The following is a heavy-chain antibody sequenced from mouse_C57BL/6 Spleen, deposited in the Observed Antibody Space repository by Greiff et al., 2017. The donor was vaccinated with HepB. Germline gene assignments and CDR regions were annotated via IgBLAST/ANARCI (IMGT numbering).Heavy chain of an antibody. V-gene: IGHV1-82*01. CDR2: IYPGDGDT. CDR3: AAYYYGSRGFAY. J-gene: IGHJ3*01. Sequence: QVQLKQSGPELVKPGASVKISCKASGYAFSSSWMNWVKQRPGKGLEWIGRIYPGDGDTNYNGKFKGKATLTADKSSSTAYMQLSSLTSEDSAVYFCAAYYYGSRGFAYWGQGTLVTVSA. CDR1: GYAFSSSW. D-gene: IGHD1-1*01.